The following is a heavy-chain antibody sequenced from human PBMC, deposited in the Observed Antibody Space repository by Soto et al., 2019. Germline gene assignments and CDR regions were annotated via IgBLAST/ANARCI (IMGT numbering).Heavy chain of an antibody. CDR1: GAIFSSNA. Sequence: QVQLVQSGAEVKKPGSSVKVTCKASGAIFSSNAISWVRQAPGKGLEWMGGILPIFGRTDYAQKFQGRVNITADESTRTANMELSSLKSEDTSVYYCSIGGRGYSYAPRFYFEYWGQGTLVTVSS. J-gene: IGHJ4*02. D-gene: IGHD5-18*01. V-gene: IGHV1-69*01. CDR3: SIGGRGYSYAPRFYFEY. CDR2: ILPIFGRT.